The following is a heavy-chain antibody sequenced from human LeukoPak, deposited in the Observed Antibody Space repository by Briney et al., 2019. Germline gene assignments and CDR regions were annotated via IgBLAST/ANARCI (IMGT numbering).Heavy chain of an antibody. CDR2: ISGSGGST. D-gene: IGHD3-22*01. Sequence: GGSLRLSCAASGFTFSSCAMSWVRQAPGKGLEWVSAISGSGGSTYYADSVKGRFTISRDNSKNTLYLQMDSLRAEDTAVYYCAKDPWYYYDSSGYYRDYYYGMDVWGQGTTVTVSS. CDR1: GFTFSSCA. V-gene: IGHV3-23*01. CDR3: AKDPWYYYDSSGYYRDYYYGMDV. J-gene: IGHJ6*02.